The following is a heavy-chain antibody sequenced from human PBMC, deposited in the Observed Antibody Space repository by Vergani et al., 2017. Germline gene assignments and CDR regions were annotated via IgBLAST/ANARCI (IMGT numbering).Heavy chain of an antibody. J-gene: IGHJ5*01. V-gene: IGHV3-23*01. CDR3: AKGGWNYWFDS. D-gene: IGHD1-1*01. CDR2: INTNGDYT. CDR1: GYSFTTYA. Sequence: EVQLLESGGDLVQPGGSLRLSCAASGYSFTTYAMRWVHQAPREGLVWVSTINTNGDYTRYGDSVKGRFTISRDNSKSTLYLQMNRLNAEDTAIYYCAKGGWNYWFDSWGQGTLVIVS.